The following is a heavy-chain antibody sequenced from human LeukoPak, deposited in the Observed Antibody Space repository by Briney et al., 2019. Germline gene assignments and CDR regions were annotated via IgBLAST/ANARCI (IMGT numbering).Heavy chain of an antibody. CDR3: ARRHTYYYDSSGYPLDAFDI. J-gene: IGHJ3*02. CDR2: IYCSGST. Sequence: SETLSLTCTVSGGSISSYYWSWIRQPPGKGLEWIGYIYCSGSTNYNPSLKSRVTISVDTSKNQFSLKLSSVTAADTAVYYCARRHTYYYDSSGYPLDAFDIWGQGTMVTVPS. V-gene: IGHV4-59*01. CDR1: GGSISSYY. D-gene: IGHD3-22*01.